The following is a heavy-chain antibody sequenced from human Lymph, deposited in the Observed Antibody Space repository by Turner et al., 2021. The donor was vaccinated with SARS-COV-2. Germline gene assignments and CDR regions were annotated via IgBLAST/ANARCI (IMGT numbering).Heavy chain of an antibody. D-gene: IGHD3-9*01. Sequence: QVHLVQSGSEVKQHGASLMLSSKASGYTFTSYDINWVRQATGQGLEWMGWMNPNSGNTGYAQKFQSRVTMTRNSAISTAYMELSSLRSEDTAGYYCARAAQLTVWFDPWGQGTLVTVSS. CDR2: MNPNSGNT. V-gene: IGHV1-8*01. CDR3: ARAAQLTVWFDP. J-gene: IGHJ5*02. CDR1: GYTFTSYD.